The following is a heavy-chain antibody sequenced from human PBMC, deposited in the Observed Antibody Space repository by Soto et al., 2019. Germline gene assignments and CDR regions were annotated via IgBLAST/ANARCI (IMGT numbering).Heavy chain of an antibody. V-gene: IGHV1-46*01. CDR3: ARDLPRDLVRGSFDI. J-gene: IGHJ3*02. CDR2: IDTRGGSA. CDR1: GYTFTRYN. Sequence: QAQLVQSGAEVKKPGASANISCKASGYTFTRYNIHWVRQAPGQGLEWMGIIDTRGGSADYTQRFQGRATMTRATSTGTVYMELSSLGSEDPAVYYCARDLPRDLVRGSFDIWGQGTLVTVSS. D-gene: IGHD3-10*02.